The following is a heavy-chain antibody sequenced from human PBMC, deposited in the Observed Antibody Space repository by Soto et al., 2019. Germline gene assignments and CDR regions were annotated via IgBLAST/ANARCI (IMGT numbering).Heavy chain of an antibody. V-gene: IGHV3-9*01. Sequence: GGSLRLSGAASGFTFYDYAMHWVRQAPGKRLEWVSGISWNTGSIGYADPVKGRFTISRDTANNSLYLKVNSLRADDTTLCYCPKDIAGRHSYYFDYWGQGTLVTVTS. J-gene: IGHJ4*02. CDR1: GFTFYDYA. CDR3: PKDIAGRHSYYFDY. CDR2: ISWNTGSI. D-gene: IGHD6-13*01.